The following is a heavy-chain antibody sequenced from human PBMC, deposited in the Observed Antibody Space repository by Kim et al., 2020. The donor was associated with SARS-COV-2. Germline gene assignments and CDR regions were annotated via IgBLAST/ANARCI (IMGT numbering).Heavy chain of an antibody. V-gene: IGHV1-24*01. J-gene: IGHJ4*02. D-gene: IGHD1-26*01. Sequence: YDQKFQGRVTMTENTSTDTAYIELSSLRSEDTAVYYCATGHSGSYYVFDYWGQGTLVTVSS. CDR3: ATGHSGSYYVFDY.